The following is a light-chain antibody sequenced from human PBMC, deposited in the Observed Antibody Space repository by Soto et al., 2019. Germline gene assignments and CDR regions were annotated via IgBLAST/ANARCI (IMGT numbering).Light chain of an antibody. V-gene: IGLV1-44*01. CDR1: RSNIGDNT. J-gene: IGLJ2*01. CDR2: YSN. CDR3: AAWDDSLNAPV. Sequence: QSVLTQPPSVSGTPGQRVTISCSGSRSNIGDNTVNWYQQLPGTAPKLLVYYSNQRPSGVPDRFSGSKSGTSASLAISGLQSEDEADYYCAAWDDSLNAPVFGGGTKLTVL.